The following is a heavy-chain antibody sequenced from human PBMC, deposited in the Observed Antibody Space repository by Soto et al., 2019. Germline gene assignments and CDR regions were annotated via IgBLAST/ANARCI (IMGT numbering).Heavy chain of an antibody. CDR3: ARARQYYDCEFDP. J-gene: IGHJ5*02. CDR2: IYYSGST. Sequence: TSETLSLTCTVSGGSISSYYWSWIRQPPGKGLEWIGYIYYSGSTNYNPSLKSRVSISVDTSKNQFSLKLTSVTAADTAIYFCARARQYYDCEFDPWGQGILVTVSS. D-gene: IGHD3-22*01. V-gene: IGHV4-59*12. CDR1: GGSISSYY.